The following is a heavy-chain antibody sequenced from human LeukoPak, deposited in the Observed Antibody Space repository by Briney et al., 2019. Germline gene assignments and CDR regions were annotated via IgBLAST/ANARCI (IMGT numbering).Heavy chain of an antibody. D-gene: IGHD3-16*01. CDR3: AKDWGVVDPYFFDY. CDR2: ISNSGGST. J-gene: IGHJ4*02. Sequence: PGGSLRLSCAASGFTFTDYAMNWVRQAPGKGLEWVSGISNSGGSTHYADSVKGRFTISRDNSKNTLYLQMNSLRAEDTAMYYCAKDWGVVDPYFFDYWGQGTLVTVSS. CDR1: GFTFTDYA. V-gene: IGHV3-23*01.